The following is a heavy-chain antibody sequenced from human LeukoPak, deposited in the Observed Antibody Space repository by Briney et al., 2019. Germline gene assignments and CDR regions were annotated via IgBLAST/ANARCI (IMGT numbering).Heavy chain of an antibody. CDR1: GGSISSYY. CDR2: IYYSGST. Sequence: SETLSLTCTVSGGSISSYYWSWIRQPPGKGLEWIGYIYYSGSTNYNPSLKSRVTISVDTSKNQFSLKLSSVTAADTAVYYCARQLVEQHPFLYYYYGMDVWGQGTTVTVSS. D-gene: IGHD6-13*01. V-gene: IGHV4-59*08. CDR3: ARQLVEQHPFLYYYYGMDV. J-gene: IGHJ6*02.